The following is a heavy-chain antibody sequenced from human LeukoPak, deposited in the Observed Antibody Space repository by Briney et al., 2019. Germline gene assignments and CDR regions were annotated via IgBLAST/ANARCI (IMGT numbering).Heavy chain of an antibody. J-gene: IGHJ5*02. CDR2: IYTSGST. CDR3: ARGTTYLSRLNWFDP. D-gene: IGHD1-14*01. Sequence: SQTLSLTCTVSGGSISSGGYYWSWIRQHPGKGLEWIGRIYTSGSTNYNPSLKSRVTMSVDTSKNQFSLKLSSVTAADTAVYYCARGTTYLSRLNWFDPWGQGTLVTVSS. V-gene: IGHV4-61*02. CDR1: GGSISSGGYY.